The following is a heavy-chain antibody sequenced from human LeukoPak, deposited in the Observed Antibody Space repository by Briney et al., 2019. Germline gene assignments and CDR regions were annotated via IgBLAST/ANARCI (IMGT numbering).Heavy chain of an antibody. V-gene: IGHV3-23*01. J-gene: IGHJ4*02. CDR3: AKFNRQYCSSPRCYGGFDY. CDR1: GFTFSSYA. Sequence: PGGSLILSCAASGFTFSSYAMSWVRQAPGKGLEWVAAISGSGGSTYYADSVKGRFTISRNNSKNTLYLQMNNLRPEDTAVYYCAKFNRQYCSSPRCYGGFDYWGQGTLVTVSS. D-gene: IGHD2-2*01. CDR2: ISGSGGST.